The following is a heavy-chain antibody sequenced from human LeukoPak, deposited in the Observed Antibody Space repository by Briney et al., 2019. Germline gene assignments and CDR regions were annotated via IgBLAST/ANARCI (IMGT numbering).Heavy chain of an antibody. J-gene: IGHJ4*02. CDR3: ARMAYDILTGYYSLDY. D-gene: IGHD3-9*01. Sequence: ASVKVSCKASGYTFTSYGISWVRQAPGQGLEWMGWISAYNGNTNYAQKLQGRVTMTTDTSTSTAYMELRSLRSDDTAVYYCARMAYDILTGYYSLDYWGQGTLVTVSS. CDR1: GYTFTSYG. CDR2: ISAYNGNT. V-gene: IGHV1-18*01.